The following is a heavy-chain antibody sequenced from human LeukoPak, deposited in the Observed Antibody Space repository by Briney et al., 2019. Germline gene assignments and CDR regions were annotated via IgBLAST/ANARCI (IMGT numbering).Heavy chain of an antibody. Sequence: SGPTLVNPTETLTLTCTVSGFSLSNARMGVSWIRQPPGKALEWLAHIFSNDEKSYSTSLKSRLTISKDTSKSQVVLTMTNMDPVDTPTYYCARIMDYYYYMDVWGKGTTVTVSS. V-gene: IGHV2-26*01. J-gene: IGHJ6*03. CDR2: IFSNDEK. CDR1: GFSLSNARMG. CDR3: ARIMDYYYYMDV.